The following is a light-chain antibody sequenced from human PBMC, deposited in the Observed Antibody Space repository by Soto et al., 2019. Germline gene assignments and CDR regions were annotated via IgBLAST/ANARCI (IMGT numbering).Light chain of an antibody. CDR3: SSYTSSSTLV. Sequence: QSALTQPDSVSGSPGQSSTISCTGTSSDVGGYNYVSWYQQHPGKAPKLMIYEVSNRPSGVSNRFSGSKSGNTASLTISGLQAEDEADYYCSSYTSSSTLVFGNGTKVTVL. J-gene: IGLJ1*01. CDR2: EVS. V-gene: IGLV2-14*01. CDR1: SSDVGGYNY.